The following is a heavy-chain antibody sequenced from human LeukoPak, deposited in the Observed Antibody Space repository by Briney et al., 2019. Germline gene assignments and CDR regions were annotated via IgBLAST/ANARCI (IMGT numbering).Heavy chain of an antibody. V-gene: IGHV4-34*12. J-gene: IGHJ4*02. D-gene: IGHD1-1*01. CDR3: ARVRIRPFKRGWKGVDY. CDR2: IIDSGST. Sequence: SETLSLTWAVLGGSLGGYYGGWFGHPQGKGRGWIGEIIDSGSTNYNPSLKSRVTISVDTSKNQFSLKLSSVTAADTAVYYCARVRIRPFKRGWKGVDYWGQGTLVTVSS. CDR1: GGSLGGYY.